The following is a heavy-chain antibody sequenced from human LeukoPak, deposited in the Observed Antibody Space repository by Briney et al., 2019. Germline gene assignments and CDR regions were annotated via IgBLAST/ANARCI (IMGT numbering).Heavy chain of an antibody. CDR1: GYTFTSYD. CDR2: MNPNSGNA. Sequence: GASVKVSCKASGYTFTSYDINWVRQATGQGLEWMGWMNPNSGNAGYAQKFQGRVTMTRNTSISTAYMELSSLRSEDTAVYYCARGADVLRYFDWLNGNAFDIWGQGTMVTVSS. D-gene: IGHD3-9*01. CDR3: ARGADVLRYFDWLNGNAFDI. V-gene: IGHV1-8*01. J-gene: IGHJ3*02.